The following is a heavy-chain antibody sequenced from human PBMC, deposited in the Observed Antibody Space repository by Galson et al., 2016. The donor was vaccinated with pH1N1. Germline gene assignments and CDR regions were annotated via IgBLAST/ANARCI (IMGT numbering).Heavy chain of an antibody. Sequence: SLRLSCAASGFIFSSYAMHWVRQAPGKGLEYVSAISSNGGSTYYANSVKGRFTISRDNSKNTLYLQMGSLRAEGMALYYCARGEESYSSGWDAFHIWGQGTMVTVSS. V-gene: IGHV3-64*01. CDR1: GFIFSSYA. CDR2: ISSNGGST. CDR3: ARGEESYSSGWDAFHI. D-gene: IGHD6-19*01. J-gene: IGHJ3*02.